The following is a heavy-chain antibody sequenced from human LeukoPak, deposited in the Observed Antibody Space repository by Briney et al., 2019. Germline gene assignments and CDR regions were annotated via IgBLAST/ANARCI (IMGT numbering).Heavy chain of an antibody. V-gene: IGHV4-34*01. CDR3: AREEGIAARPEYWFDP. CDR1: GGSFSGYY. J-gene: IGHJ5*02. CDR2: INHSGST. Sequence: SETLSLTCAVYGGSFSGYYWSWIRQPPGKGLEWIGEINHSGSTNYNPSLKSRVTISVDTSKNQFSLKLSSVTAADTAVYYCAREEGIAARPEYWFDPWGQGTLVTVSS. D-gene: IGHD6-6*01.